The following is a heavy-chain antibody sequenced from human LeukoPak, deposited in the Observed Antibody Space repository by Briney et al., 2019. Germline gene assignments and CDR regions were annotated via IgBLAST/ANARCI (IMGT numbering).Heavy chain of an antibody. Sequence: PSETLSLTFPVSGGSISSYYWSWIRPPPGKGLEWIGYFYYSGSTNYNPSLKSRVTISVDTSKNQFSLKLSSVTAADTAVYYCARGRGISAAGRVPFDYWGQGTLVTVSS. CDR3: ARGRGISAAGRVPFDY. D-gene: IGHD6-13*01. V-gene: IGHV4-59*12. CDR1: GGSISSYY. CDR2: FYYSGST. J-gene: IGHJ4*02.